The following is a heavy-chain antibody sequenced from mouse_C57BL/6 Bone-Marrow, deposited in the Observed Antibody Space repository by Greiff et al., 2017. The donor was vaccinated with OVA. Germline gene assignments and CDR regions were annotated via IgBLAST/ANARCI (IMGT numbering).Heavy chain of an antibody. Sequence: QVQLQQPGAELVKPGASVKMSCKASGYTFTSYWITWVKQRPGQGLEWIGDIYPGSGSTNYNEKFKSKATLTVDTSSSTAYMQLSSLTSEDSAVYYCARSGSSHYYGSSSFDYWGQGTTLTVSS. CDR3: ARSGSSHYYGSSSFDY. CDR1: GYTFTSYW. J-gene: IGHJ2*01. D-gene: IGHD1-1*01. CDR2: IYPGSGST. V-gene: IGHV1-55*01.